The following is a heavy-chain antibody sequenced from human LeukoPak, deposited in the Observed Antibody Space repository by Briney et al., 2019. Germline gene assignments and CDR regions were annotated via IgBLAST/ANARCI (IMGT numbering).Heavy chain of an antibody. V-gene: IGHV4-4*02. Sequence: SETLSLTCAVSGGSINSSNWWSWVRQPPGKGLEWIGEIYHSGSTNYNPSLKSRVTISVDKSKNQFSLKLSSVTAADTAVYYCARVVPAAINYYYGMDVWGQGTTVTVSS. CDR1: GGSINSSNW. D-gene: IGHD2-2*01. CDR3: ARVVPAAINYYYGMDV. CDR2: IYHSGST. J-gene: IGHJ6*02.